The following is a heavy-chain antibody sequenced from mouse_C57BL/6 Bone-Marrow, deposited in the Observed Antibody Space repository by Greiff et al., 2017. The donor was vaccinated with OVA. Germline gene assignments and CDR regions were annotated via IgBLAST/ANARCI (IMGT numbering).Heavy chain of an antibody. J-gene: IGHJ3*01. D-gene: IGHD2-5*01. V-gene: IGHV5-4*01. CDR1: GFTFSSYA. CDR3: ARDWVYYSNPWFAD. CDR2: ISDGGSYT. Sequence: EVQGVESGGGLVKPGGSLKLSCAASGFTFSSYAMSWVRQTPDKRLEWVATISDGGSYTYYPANVKGRCTISRDNAKNNLYLQMSHLKSEDTAMYYCARDWVYYSNPWFADWGQGTLVTVSA.